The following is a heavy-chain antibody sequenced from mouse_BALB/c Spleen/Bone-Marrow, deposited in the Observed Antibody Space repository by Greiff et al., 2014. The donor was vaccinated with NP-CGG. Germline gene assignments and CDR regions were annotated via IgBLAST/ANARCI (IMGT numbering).Heavy chain of an antibody. V-gene: IGHV1-69*01. Sequence: QVQLQQSGTELVMPGASVKMSCKASGYASTDRWIHWVKQRPGQGLEWIGAIDTSDSYTNYNQKFKGKATLTVDESSSTAYIHLSSLTSEDSAVYYCARGGDDFSLDYWGQRTSVTVSS. CDR3: ARGGDDFSLDY. CDR1: GYASTDRW. D-gene: IGHD2-4*01. CDR2: IDTSDSYT. J-gene: IGHJ4*01.